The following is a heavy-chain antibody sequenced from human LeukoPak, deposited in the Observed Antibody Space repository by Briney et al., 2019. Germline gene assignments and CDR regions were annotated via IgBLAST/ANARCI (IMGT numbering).Heavy chain of an antibody. V-gene: IGHV3-23*01. CDR2: ISGSGGST. D-gene: IGHD2-2*01. CDR1: GFTFSSYA. Sequence: GGSLRLSCAASGFTFSSYAMSWVRQAPGKGLEWVSAISGSGGSTYYADSVKGRFTISRDNSKNTLYLQMNSLRAEDTAVYYCAKDLDCSSTSCYSAFDIWGQGTTVTVSS. CDR3: AKDLDCSSTSCYSAFDI. J-gene: IGHJ3*02.